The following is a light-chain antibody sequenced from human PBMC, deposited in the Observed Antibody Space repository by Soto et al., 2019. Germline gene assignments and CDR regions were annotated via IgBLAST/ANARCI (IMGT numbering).Light chain of an antibody. Sequence: QYALTQPASVSGYPGQSITISCTGTSSDVGGYNYVSWYQQHPGKAPTLMIYDVSNRPSGVSNRFSGSKSGNTASLTISGLQAEDEADYYCSSYTSSSTYVFGTGTKVTVL. J-gene: IGLJ1*01. CDR3: SSYTSSSTYV. V-gene: IGLV2-14*01. CDR2: DVS. CDR1: SSDVGGYNY.